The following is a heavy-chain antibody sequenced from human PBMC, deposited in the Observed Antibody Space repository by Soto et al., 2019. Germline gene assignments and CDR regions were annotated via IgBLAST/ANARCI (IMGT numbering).Heavy chain of an antibody. CDR2: IIDSGTNT. Sequence: EVQLLESGGDLVQPGGSLRLSCAASGFTFNSYAMGWVRQAPGKGLEWVSAIIDSGTNTYYADSVKGRFTISIDNSKNNLYLQINSLRADDTAVYYCAKLRSSSWSPHYYFAYWGQGTLVTVSS. CDR1: GFTFNSYA. V-gene: IGHV3-23*01. J-gene: IGHJ4*02. CDR3: AKLRSSSWSPHYYFAY.